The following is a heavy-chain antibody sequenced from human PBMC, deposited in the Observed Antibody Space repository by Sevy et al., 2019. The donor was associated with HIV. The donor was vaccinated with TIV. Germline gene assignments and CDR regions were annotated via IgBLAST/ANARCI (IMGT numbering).Heavy chain of an antibody. CDR3: ARGDYFDTSGHYTDAFDI. V-gene: IGHV3-7*04. CDR2: IKPDGSEK. J-gene: IGHJ3*02. CDR1: AFTFNFYW. Sequence: GGSLRLSCAASAFTFNFYWMSWVRQAPGKGLEWVGNIKPDGSEKYYVDSVRGRFTISRDNAKNSLYLQMNSLRAGDTAVYYCARGDYFDTSGHYTDAFDIWGQGTKVTVSS. D-gene: IGHD3-22*01.